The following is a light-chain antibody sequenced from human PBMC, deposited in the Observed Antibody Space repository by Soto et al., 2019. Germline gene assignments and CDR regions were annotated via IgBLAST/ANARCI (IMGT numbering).Light chain of an antibody. V-gene: IGKV3-11*01. CDR1: QSVSSY. Sequence: EIVLTQSPATLSLSPGERATLSCRASQSVSSYLAWYQQKPGQAPRLLISDASSRATGIPARFSGSGSGTDFTLTISSLEPEDFAVYYCQQRSNWPPALTFGGGTKVEIK. J-gene: IGKJ4*01. CDR3: QQRSNWPPALT. CDR2: DAS.